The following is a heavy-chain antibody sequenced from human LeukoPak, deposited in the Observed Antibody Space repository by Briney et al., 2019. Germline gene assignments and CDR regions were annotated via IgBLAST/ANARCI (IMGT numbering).Heavy chain of an antibody. J-gene: IGHJ4*02. CDR1: GFTFSSYS. D-gene: IGHD6-13*01. CDR2: INTDGSST. CDR3: AREGSSSWFDY. V-gene: IGHV3-74*01. Sequence: PGGSLRLSCAASGFTFSSYSMNWVRQAPGKGLVWVSRINTDGSSTSYADSVKGRFTISRDNAKNTLYLQMNSLRAEDTAVYYCAREGSSSWFDYWGQGTLVTVSS.